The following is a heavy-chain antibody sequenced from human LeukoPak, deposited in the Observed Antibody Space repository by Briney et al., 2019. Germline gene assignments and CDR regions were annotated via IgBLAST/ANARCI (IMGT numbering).Heavy chain of an antibody. Sequence: SQTLSLTCTVSGGSISSGGYYWSWIRQHPGKGLEWIGYIYYSGSTYYNPSLKSPFTMTVDTSKNQFPLKLSSVTAADTAVYYCARVLAVRRGFDYWGLGMLVTVSS. CDR1: GGSISSGGYY. CDR3: ARVLAVRRGFDY. J-gene: IGHJ4*03. V-gene: IGHV4-31*01. CDR2: IYYSGST. D-gene: IGHD2-8*02.